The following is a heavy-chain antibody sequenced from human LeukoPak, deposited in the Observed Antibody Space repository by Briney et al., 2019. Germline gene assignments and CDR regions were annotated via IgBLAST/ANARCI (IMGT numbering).Heavy chain of an antibody. CDR1: GFTFSSYA. Sequence: GGSLRPSCAASGFTFSSYAMSWVRQAPGKGLEWVSAISGSGGSTYYADSVKGRFTISRDNSKNTLYLQMNSLRAEDTAVYYCAKDPQIFGVVMYYFDYWGQGTLVTVSS. J-gene: IGHJ4*02. V-gene: IGHV3-23*01. CDR2: ISGSGGST. D-gene: IGHD3-3*01. CDR3: AKDPQIFGVVMYYFDY.